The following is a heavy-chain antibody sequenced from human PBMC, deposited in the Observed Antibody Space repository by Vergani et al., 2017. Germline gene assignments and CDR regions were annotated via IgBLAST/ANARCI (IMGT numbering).Heavy chain of an antibody. J-gene: IGHJ4*02. D-gene: IGHD2-15*01. CDR1: GGSISSHY. Sequence: QVQLQQWGAGLLKPSETLSLTCTVSGGSISSHYWSWIRQPPGKGLEWIGSIYYSGSTYYNPSLKSRVTISVDTSKNQFSLKLSSVTAADTAVYYCAREPLRYCSGGSCSKNDYWGQGTLVTVSS. CDR2: IYYSGST. CDR3: AREPLRYCSGGSCSKNDY. V-gene: IGHV4-59*11.